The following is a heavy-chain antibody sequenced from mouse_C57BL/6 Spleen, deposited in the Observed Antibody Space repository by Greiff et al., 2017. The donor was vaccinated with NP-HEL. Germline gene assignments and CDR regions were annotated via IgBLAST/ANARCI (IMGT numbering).Heavy chain of an antibody. CDR3: ARGGPYYYGSPRAMDY. Sequence: EVMLVESGGGLVKPGGSLKLSCAASGFTFSDYGMHWVRQAPEKGLEWVAYISSGSSTIYYADTVKGRFTISRDNAKNTLFLQMTSLRSEDTAMYYCARGGPYYYGSPRAMDYWGQGTSVTVSS. J-gene: IGHJ4*01. CDR2: ISSGSSTI. CDR1: GFTFSDYG. D-gene: IGHD1-1*01. V-gene: IGHV5-17*01.